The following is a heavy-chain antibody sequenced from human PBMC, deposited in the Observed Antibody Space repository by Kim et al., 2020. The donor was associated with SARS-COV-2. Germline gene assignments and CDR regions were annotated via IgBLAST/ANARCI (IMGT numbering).Heavy chain of an antibody. J-gene: IGHJ4*02. D-gene: IGHD3-16*01. V-gene: IGHV3-15*01. Sequence: GGTTDYAAPVKGRFTISRDDSKNTLYLQMNSLKTEDTAVYYCTTDWGASYWGQGTLVTVSS. CDR3: TTDWGASY. CDR2: GGTT.